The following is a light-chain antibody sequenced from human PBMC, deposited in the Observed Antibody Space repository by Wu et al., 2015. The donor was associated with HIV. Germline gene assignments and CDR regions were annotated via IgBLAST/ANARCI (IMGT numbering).Light chain of an antibody. J-gene: IGKJ3*01. CDR1: QAISSY. CDR2: GAF. Sequence: DIQLTQSPSFLSASVGAKVIISCRASQAISSYLAWYQQKPGKAPKLLMSGAFTLQSGVSSRFSGTGSETEFTLTISSLQPEDFATYYCQQLNSYPLTFGPGTKVDIK. CDR3: QQLNSYPLT. V-gene: IGKV1-9*01.